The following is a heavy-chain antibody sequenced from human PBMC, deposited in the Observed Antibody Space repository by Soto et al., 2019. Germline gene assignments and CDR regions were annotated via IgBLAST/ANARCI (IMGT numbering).Heavy chain of an antibody. J-gene: IGHJ4*02. CDR3: ARDGVMITFGGVIVDYYFDY. CDR2: INAGNGNT. Sequence: QVQLVQSGAEVKKPGASVKVSCKASGYTFTSYAMHWVRQAPGQRLEWMGWINAGNGNTKYSQKFQGRVTITRDTSAGTAYMELSSLRSEDTAVYYCARDGVMITFGGVIVDYYFDYWGQGTLVTVSS. CDR1: GYTFTSYA. D-gene: IGHD3-16*02. V-gene: IGHV1-3*01.